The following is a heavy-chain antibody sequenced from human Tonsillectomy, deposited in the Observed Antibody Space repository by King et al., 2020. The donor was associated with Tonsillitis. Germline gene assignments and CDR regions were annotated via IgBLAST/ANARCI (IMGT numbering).Heavy chain of an antibody. CDR2: ISWNSGSI. V-gene: IGHV3-9*01. J-gene: IGHJ6*02. CDR3: AKEGAPDIYTSWYYYGMDV. D-gene: IGHD1-26*01. Sequence: VQLVESGGGLVQPGRSLRLSCAASGFTFDDYAMHWVRQAPGKGLEWVSGISWNSGSIGYADSVKGRFTISRDNAKNSLYLQMNSLRAEDTALYYCAKEGAPDIYTSWYYYGMDVWGQGTTVTVSS. CDR1: GFTFDDYA.